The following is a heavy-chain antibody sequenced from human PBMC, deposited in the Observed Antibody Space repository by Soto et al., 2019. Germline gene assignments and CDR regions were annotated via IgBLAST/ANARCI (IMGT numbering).Heavy chain of an antibody. CDR2: ISTSGST. J-gene: IGHJ6*02. V-gene: IGHV4-4*07. D-gene: IGHD3-3*01. CDR1: GYSISSYY. Sequence: LSLTCTVSGYSISSYYWNWIRQPAGKALEWIGRISTSGSTIFNPSLKSRVTMSVDTSQNQFSLKLSSVTAADTAVYYCARALPFGDIWDDYYTPYAMDVWGQGTTVTVSS. CDR3: ARALPFGDIWDDYYTPYAMDV.